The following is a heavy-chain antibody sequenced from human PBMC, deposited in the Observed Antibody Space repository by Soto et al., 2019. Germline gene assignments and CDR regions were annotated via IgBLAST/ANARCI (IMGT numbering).Heavy chain of an antibody. D-gene: IGHD3-16*02. CDR1: GFSLSTSGVG. CDR2: IYWDDDK. J-gene: IGHJ5*02. Sequence: SGPTLVKPTQTLTLTCTFSGFSLSTSGVGVGWIRQPPGKALEWLALIYWDDDKRYSPSLKSRLTITKDTSKNQVVLTMTNMDPVDTATYYCAHRRAPYDYIWGSYRPNNWFDPWGQGTLVTVSS. CDR3: AHRRAPYDYIWGSYRPNNWFDP. V-gene: IGHV2-5*02.